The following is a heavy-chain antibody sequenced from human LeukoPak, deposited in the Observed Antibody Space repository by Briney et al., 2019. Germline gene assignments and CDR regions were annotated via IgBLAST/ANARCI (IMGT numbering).Heavy chain of an antibody. CDR2: ISRSSSYI. D-gene: IGHD3-22*01. CDR3: AREFYYDSSGYTLDY. CDR1: GFTLSSYS. J-gene: IGHJ4*02. Sequence: GGSLRLSCAASGFTLSSYSMNWVRHAPGKGLEWGSSISRSSSYIYYTDSVRGRFTTSRDNSKNTLCLQMNSLRAEDTAVYYCAREFYYDSSGYTLDYWGQGTLVTVSS. V-gene: IGHV3-21*01.